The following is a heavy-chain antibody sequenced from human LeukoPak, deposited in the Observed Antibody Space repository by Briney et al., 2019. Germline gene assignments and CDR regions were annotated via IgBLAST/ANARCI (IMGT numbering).Heavy chain of an antibody. CDR3: AKDTSSGLMRFDY. CDR1: GFTFDDYA. CDR2: ISWNSGSV. V-gene: IGHV3-9*01. D-gene: IGHD6-19*01. Sequence: PGRSLRLSCAASGFTFDDYAMHWVRQAPGKGLEWVSGISWNSGSVDYADSLKGRFTISRDNAKNSLYLPMNSLRPEDTALYYCAKDTSSGLMRFDYWGQGTLVTVSS. J-gene: IGHJ4*02.